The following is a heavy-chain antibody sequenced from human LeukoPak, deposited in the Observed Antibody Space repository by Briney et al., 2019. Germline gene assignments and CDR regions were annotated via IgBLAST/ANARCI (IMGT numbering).Heavy chain of an antibody. V-gene: IGHV3-53*01. CDR1: GFTVGSNY. CDR3: TRDKSSGCFD. D-gene: IGHD6-19*01. J-gene: IGHJ4*02. Sequence: AGGSLRLSCAASGFTVGSNYMSWVRQAPGKGLQWVSVIYSGGNTYYADSVKGRFTISRDNSKNTLYLQMNSLRAEDTAVYYCTRDKSSGCFDWGQGTLVTVSS. CDR2: IYSGGNT.